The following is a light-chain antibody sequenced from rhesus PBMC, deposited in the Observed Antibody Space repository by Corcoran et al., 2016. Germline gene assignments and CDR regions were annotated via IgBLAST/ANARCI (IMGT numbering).Light chain of an antibody. CDR1: ENIHNY. Sequence: DIQMTQSPSSLSASVGDRVTITCRASENIHNYLNWYQHKPGKAPKLLIYKASTLPSGVPSRFIGSGSGTDYSLTISSLQSADVATYYCQHTYGTPYSFGQGTKVEIK. CDR2: KAS. CDR3: QHTYGTPYS. J-gene: IGKJ2*01. V-gene: IGKV1-74*01.